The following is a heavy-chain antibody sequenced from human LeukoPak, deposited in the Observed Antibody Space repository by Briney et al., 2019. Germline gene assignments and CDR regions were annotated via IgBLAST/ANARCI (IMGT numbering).Heavy chain of an antibody. V-gene: IGHV4-61*02. CDR1: GGSISSGSYY. D-gene: IGHD3-22*01. J-gene: IGHJ4*02. Sequence: KPSETLSLTCTVSGGSISSGSYYWSWIRQPAGKGLEWIGRIYTSGSTNYNPSLKSRVTISVDTSKNQFSLKLSSVTAADTAVYYCARRARITMIVVVITSSYFDYWGQGTLVTVSS. CDR2: IYTSGST. CDR3: ARRARITMIVVVITSSYFDY.